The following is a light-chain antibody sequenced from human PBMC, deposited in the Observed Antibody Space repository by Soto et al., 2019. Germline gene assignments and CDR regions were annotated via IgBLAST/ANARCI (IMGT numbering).Light chain of an antibody. CDR3: QQYNSYRGT. CDR1: QSISSW. CDR2: DAS. J-gene: IGKJ1*01. V-gene: IGKV1-5*01. Sequence: DIQMTQSPSTLSASVGDRVTITCRASQSISSWLAWYQQKPGKAPKLLIYDASSLESGVPSRFSGSGSGTEFTLTISSLQPDDFATYYCQQYNSYRGTFGHGTKVEIK.